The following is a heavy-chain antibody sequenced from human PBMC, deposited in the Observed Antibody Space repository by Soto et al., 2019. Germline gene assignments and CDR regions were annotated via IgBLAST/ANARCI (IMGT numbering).Heavy chain of an antibody. CDR3: ARDQGITTFGVYSMYYYGMDV. D-gene: IGHD3-3*01. J-gene: IGHJ6*02. CDR1: GYSFTSYW. CDR2: IYPGDSDT. Sequence: GESLKISCKGSGYSFTSYWIGWVRQMPGKGLEWMGIIYPGDSDTRYSPSFQGQVTISADKSISTAYLQWSSLKASDTAVYYCARDQGITTFGVYSMYYYGMDVWGQGTTVTVSS. V-gene: IGHV5-51*01.